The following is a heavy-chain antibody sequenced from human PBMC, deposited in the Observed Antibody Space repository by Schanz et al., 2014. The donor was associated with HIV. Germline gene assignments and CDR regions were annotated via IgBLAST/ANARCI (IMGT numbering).Heavy chain of an antibody. D-gene: IGHD2-2*01. V-gene: IGHV1-69*01. CDR1: GDTFSSFG. CDR2: MIPILDAP. Sequence: QVQLVQSGAELRKPGSSVKVSCKTSGDTFSSFGINWVRQAPGQGLEWMGGMIPILDAPNYAQKFQGRVTITADESTSTAYMELSSLRSEDTAVYYCARDLSLASSTPTLAFDIWGQGTTVTVSS. J-gene: IGHJ3*02. CDR3: ARDLSLASSTPTLAFDI.